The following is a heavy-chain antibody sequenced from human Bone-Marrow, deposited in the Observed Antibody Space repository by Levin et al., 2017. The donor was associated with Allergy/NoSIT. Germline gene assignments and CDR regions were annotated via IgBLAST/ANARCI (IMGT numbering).Heavy chain of an antibody. J-gene: IGHJ4*02. D-gene: IGHD6-19*01. CDR3: ARDPGGIAVAGKRG. CDR2: ISSSSSYI. V-gene: IGHV3-21*01. CDR1: GFTFSSYS. Sequence: GESLKISCAASGFTFSSYSMNWVRQAPGKGLEWVSSISSSSSYIYYADSVKGRFTISRDNAKNSLYLQMNSLRAEDTAVYYCARDPGGIAVAGKRGWGQGTLVTVSS.